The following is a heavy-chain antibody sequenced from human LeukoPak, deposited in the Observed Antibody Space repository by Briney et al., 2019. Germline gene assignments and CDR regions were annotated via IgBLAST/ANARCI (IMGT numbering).Heavy chain of an antibody. CDR1: GFTFTAYY. V-gene: IGHV1-2*02. D-gene: IGHD3-22*01. Sequence: GASVKVSCKASGFTFTAYYIHWVRQAPGQGLEWMRYINPNTGGTFYAPNFQGRVTVTRDTSISTAYMDLNRLTSDDTAVYYCATYYDSGVHAFHIWGQGTMVTVSS. CDR3: ATYYDSGVHAFHI. J-gene: IGHJ3*02. CDR2: INPNTGGT.